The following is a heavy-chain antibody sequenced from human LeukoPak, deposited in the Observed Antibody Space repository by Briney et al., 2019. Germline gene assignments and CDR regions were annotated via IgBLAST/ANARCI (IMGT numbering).Heavy chain of an antibody. CDR2: IYYSGST. CDR3: ARAALGRGLYNWLDP. CDR1: GGSISSYY. D-gene: IGHD3-16*01. J-gene: IGHJ5*02. V-gene: IGHV4-59*12. Sequence: SETLSLTCTVSGGSISSYYWSWIRQPPGKGLEWIGYIYYSGSTNYNPSLKSRVTISVDTPKNQFSLKLSSVTAADTAVYYCARAALGRGLYNWLDPWGQGTLVTVSS.